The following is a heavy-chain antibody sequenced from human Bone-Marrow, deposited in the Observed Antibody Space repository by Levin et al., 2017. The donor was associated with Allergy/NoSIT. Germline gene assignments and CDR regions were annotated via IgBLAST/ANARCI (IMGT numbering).Heavy chain of an antibody. D-gene: IGHD3-10*01. V-gene: IGHV1-8*01. J-gene: IGHJ4*02. CDR3: ARVRRGLLWFGESPVFDY. Sequence: ASVKVSCKASGYTFTSYDINWVRQATGQGLEWMGWMNPNSGNTGYAQKFQGRVTMTRNTSISTAYMELSSLRSEDTAVYYCARVRRGLLWFGESPVFDYWGQGTLVTVSS. CDR1: GYTFTSYD. CDR2: MNPNSGNT.